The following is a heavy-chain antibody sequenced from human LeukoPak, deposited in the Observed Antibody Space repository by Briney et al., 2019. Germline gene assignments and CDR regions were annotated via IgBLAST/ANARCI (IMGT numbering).Heavy chain of an antibody. Sequence: GASVKVSCNTSGYTFTNYFIHRVRQVPGQGLEWMGMVNPTGGSTSYAQSFQGRVTLTGDTSTSTVYMEFSALTSEDTAVYYCARARSKALDFWGQGTPVTVSS. CDR2: VNPTGGST. D-gene: IGHD5/OR15-5a*01. CDR3: ARARSKALDF. V-gene: IGHV1-46*01. J-gene: IGHJ4*02. CDR1: GYTFTNYF.